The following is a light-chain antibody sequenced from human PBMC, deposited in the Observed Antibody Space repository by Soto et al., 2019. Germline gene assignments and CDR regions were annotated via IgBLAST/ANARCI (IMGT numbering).Light chain of an antibody. Sequence: QSALTQPPSASGSPGQSVTISCTGTSSDVGGYNYVSWYQQHPGKAPKLMIYEVSKRPSGVPDRFSGSKSGNTASLTVSGLQAEDEADYYCSSYAGSNYPYVFGTGTNVTVL. CDR1: SSDVGGYNY. CDR2: EVS. CDR3: SSYAGSNYPYV. J-gene: IGLJ1*01. V-gene: IGLV2-8*01.